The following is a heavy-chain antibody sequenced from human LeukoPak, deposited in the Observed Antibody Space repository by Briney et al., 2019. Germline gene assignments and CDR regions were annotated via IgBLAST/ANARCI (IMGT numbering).Heavy chain of an antibody. CDR2: IYTRGST. D-gene: IGHD6-19*01. CDR1: GGSISSYT. CDR3: ARETYSSGWYFDY. J-gene: IGHJ4*02. Sequence: PSETLSLTCTVSGGSISSYTWSWIRQPAGKGLEWIGRIYTRGSTDYNPPLKSRVTMSVDTSKNQFSLKLSSVTAADTAVYYCARETYSSGWYFDYCGQGTLVTVSS. V-gene: IGHV4-4*07.